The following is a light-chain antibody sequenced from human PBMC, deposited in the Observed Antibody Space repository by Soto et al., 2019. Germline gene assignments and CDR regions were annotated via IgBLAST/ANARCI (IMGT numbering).Light chain of an antibody. V-gene: IGKV1-5*03. J-gene: IGKJ1*01. Sequence: IQMTPYPSTLSATVGDRVTNTFRASQSISSWLAWYQQKPGKAPNLLIYEASRLESAVPSRFSGSASGTEFTLTINSLQPDDFATYFCQQYSSYPETFGQGTKV. CDR2: EAS. CDR3: QQYSSYPET. CDR1: QSISSW.